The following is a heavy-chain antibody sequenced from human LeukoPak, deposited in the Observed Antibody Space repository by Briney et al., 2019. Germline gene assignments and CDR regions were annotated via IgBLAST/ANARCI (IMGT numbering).Heavy chain of an antibody. CDR3: AKIMGSRHC. CDR1: GFTFSSYA. D-gene: IGHD3-10*01. V-gene: IGHV3-23*01. J-gene: IGHJ4*02. Sequence: QSGGSLRLSCAASGFTFSSYAMSWVRQAPGKGLEWVSEISGSGGNTYYADSVKGRFTISRDNSKNTVYLQMNSLRAEDTAVYYCAKIMGSRHCWGQGTLVTVSS. CDR2: ISGSGGNT.